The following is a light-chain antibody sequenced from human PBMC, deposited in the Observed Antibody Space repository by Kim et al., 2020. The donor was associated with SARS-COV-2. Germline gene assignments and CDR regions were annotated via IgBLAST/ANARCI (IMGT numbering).Light chain of an antibody. J-gene: IGLJ2*01. V-gene: IGLV1-40*01. Sequence: PGQRVTISWPGSGSNIGADYDVNWYQQLPGTAPKLPIYGNNNRPSGVPDRFPGSKSGTSASLAITGLQAEDEADYYCQSYDSSLVVFGGGTQLTVL. CDR1: GSNIGADYD. CDR3: QSYDSSLVV. CDR2: GNN.